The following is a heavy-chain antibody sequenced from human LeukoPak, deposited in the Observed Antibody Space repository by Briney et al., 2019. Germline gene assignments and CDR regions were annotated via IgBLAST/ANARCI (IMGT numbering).Heavy chain of an antibody. CDR2: INSDGSST. J-gene: IGHJ4*02. V-gene: IGHV3-74*01. D-gene: IGHD3-10*01. Sequence: GGSLRLSCAASGFTFSSYWMHWVRQAPGKGLVWVSRINSDGSSTSYADSVKGRFTISRDNAKNTLYLQMNSLRAEDTAVYYCARGSGSYILFPFDYWGQGTLVTVSS. CDR3: ARGSGSYILFPFDY. CDR1: GFTFSSYW.